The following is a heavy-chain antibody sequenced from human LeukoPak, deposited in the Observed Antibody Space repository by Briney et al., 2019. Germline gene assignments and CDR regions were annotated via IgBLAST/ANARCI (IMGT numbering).Heavy chain of an antibody. Sequence: GGSLRLSCAASGFTFSSYSMNWVRQAPGKGLEWGSYISSSSSTIYYADSVKGRFTISRDNAKNSLYLQMNTVRAEDTAVYYCATEHDFWSGYSDYWGQGTLVTVSS. J-gene: IGHJ4*02. CDR3: ATEHDFWSGYSDY. D-gene: IGHD3-3*01. CDR2: ISSSSSTI. V-gene: IGHV3-48*01. CDR1: GFTFSSYS.